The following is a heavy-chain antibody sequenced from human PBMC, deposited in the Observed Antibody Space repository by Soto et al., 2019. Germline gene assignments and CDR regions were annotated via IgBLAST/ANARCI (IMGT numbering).Heavy chain of an antibody. V-gene: IGHV3-53*01. CDR2: IYSGGTT. J-gene: IGHJ4*02. CDR1: GFTVSRNY. CDR3: TTWIGTKQWLVPWMRY. D-gene: IGHD6-19*01. Sequence: GFLILYCGAAGFTVSRNYMSWVRQAPGKGLEWVSVIYSGGTTDYAAPVKGRFTISRDDSKNTLYLQMNSLKTEDTAVYYCTTWIGTKQWLVPWMRYWGQGTLVTVSS.